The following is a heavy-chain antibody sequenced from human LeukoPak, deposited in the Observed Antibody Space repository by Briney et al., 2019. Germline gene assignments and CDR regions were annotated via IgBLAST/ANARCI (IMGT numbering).Heavy chain of an antibody. J-gene: IGHJ6*03. CDR3: ARATAMVNIYYYYMDV. Sequence: SQTLSLTCTVSGGSLSSGSYYWTWLRQPPGKGLEWIGRIYTSGSTTYNPSLTSRVTISLDTSKHQSSLSLSAVTAADTAVYFCARATAMVNIYYYYMDVWGKGTTVTVSS. CDR2: IYTSGST. V-gene: IGHV4-61*02. D-gene: IGHD5-18*01. CDR1: GGSLSSGSYY.